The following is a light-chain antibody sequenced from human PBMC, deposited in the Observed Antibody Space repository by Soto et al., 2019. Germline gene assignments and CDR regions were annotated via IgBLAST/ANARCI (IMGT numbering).Light chain of an antibody. CDR1: SSDIGGYNF. CDR3: TSYRTTTTLLYV. J-gene: IGLJ1*01. CDR2: EVS. V-gene: IGLV2-14*01. Sequence: QPVLTQPASVSGSPGQSITISCTGTSSDIGGYNFVSWYQHHPGRAPKLMIYEVSNRPSGVSNRFSGSKSGDTASLTISGLQAEDEADYYCTSYRTTTTLLYVFGTGTKVTVL.